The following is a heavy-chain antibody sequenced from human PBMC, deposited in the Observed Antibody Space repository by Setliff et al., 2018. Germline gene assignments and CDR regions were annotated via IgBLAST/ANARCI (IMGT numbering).Heavy chain of an antibody. V-gene: IGHV1-18*01. CDR1: GYTFPTYL. Sequence: ASVKVSCKASGYTFPTYLISWMRQAPGQGLEWMGWISPYNGNRNYAQKFQGRVTMTTDSSTSTAYLEPKSLGSDDTAVYYCARPLSLCGGECNSHWFDPWGQGTLVTVSS. D-gene: IGHD2-21*01. CDR2: ISPYNGNR. CDR3: ARPLSLCGGECNSHWFDP. J-gene: IGHJ5*02.